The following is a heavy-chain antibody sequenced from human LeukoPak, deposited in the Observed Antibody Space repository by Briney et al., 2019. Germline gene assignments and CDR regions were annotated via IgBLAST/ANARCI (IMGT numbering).Heavy chain of an antibody. Sequence: GGSLRLSCAASGFTFDDYAMHWVRLAPGKGLEWVSGISWNSGSIGYADSVKGRFTISRDNAKNSLYLQMNSLRAEDTALYYCAKASPGIVVVPAAMHFDYWGQGTLVTVSS. J-gene: IGHJ4*02. CDR1: GFTFDDYA. CDR3: AKASPGIVVVPAAMHFDY. V-gene: IGHV3-9*01. D-gene: IGHD2-2*01. CDR2: ISWNSGSI.